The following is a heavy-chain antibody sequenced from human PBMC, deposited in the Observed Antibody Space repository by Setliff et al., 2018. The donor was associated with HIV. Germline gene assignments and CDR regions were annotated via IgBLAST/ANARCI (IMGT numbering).Heavy chain of an antibody. CDR1: GGTFRTFG. V-gene: IGHV1-69*13. Sequence: SVKVSCKASGGTFRTFGISWVRQAPGQGLEWMGGSIPIFGTAKYAQKFQGRVTITADESTSTAYMELSSLRSEDTAVYYCAGGIVVVKGAFDFWGQGTMVTVSS. CDR2: SIPIFGTA. CDR3: AGGIVVVKGAFDF. D-gene: IGHD3-22*01. J-gene: IGHJ3*01.